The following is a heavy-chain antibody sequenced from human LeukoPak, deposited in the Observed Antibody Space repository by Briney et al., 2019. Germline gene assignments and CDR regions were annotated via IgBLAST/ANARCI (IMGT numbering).Heavy chain of an antibody. CDR1: GYTFTSYI. J-gene: IGHJ6*03. D-gene: IGHD6-13*01. CDR2: INAYNGNT. CDR3: ARDRHIAAAVYYYYMDV. Sequence: GASVKVSCKASGYTFTSYIISWVRQAPGQGLEWMGGINAYNGNTDYAQRVQGRVTMTTDTSTSTAYMELRSLRSDDTAVYYCARDRHIAAAVYYYYMDVWGKGTPVTVSS. V-gene: IGHV1-18*01.